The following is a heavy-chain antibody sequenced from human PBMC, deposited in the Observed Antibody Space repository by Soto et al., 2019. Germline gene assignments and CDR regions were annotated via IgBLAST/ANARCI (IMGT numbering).Heavy chain of an antibody. CDR3: ARDASYYSLWSGYYPSRHGMYV. Sequence: QVQVVESGGGVVQPGRSLRLSCAASGFTFSSFGMHWLRQAPGKGLEWVSLIRYDGSKKSYGDSVKGRFSISRDNSRNTVYLHMNSLRADDTAVYYCARDASYYSLWSGYYPSRHGMYVWGQGTTVTVSS. V-gene: IGHV3-33*01. J-gene: IGHJ6*02. CDR1: GFTFSSFG. CDR2: IRYDGSKK. D-gene: IGHD3-3*01.